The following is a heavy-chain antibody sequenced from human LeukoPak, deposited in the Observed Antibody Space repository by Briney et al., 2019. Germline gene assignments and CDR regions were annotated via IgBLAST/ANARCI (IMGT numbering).Heavy chain of an antibody. V-gene: IGHV4-39*07. CDR3: ARDRLRWPKIDY. CDR2: IYYSVTT. CDR1: GDSISSSSYY. J-gene: IGHJ4*02. Sequence: SETLSLTRTVSGDSISSSSYYWGWIRQPPGKGLEWIGSIYYSVTTYNPSLKSRVTISVDTSKNQFSLKLSSVTAADTAVYYCARDRLRWPKIDYWGQGTLVTVSS. D-gene: IGHD4-23*01.